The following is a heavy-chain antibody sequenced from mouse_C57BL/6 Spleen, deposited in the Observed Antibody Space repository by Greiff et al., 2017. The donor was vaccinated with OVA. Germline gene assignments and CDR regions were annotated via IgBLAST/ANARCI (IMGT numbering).Heavy chain of an antibody. J-gene: IGHJ2*01. Sequence: EVKLMESGGGLVKPGGSLKLSCAASGFTFSSYAMSWVRQTPEKRLEWVATISDGGSYTYYPDNVKGRFTISRDNAKNNLYLQMSHLKSEDTAMYYCAREGRDYSNYDVSYFDYWGQGTTLTVSS. CDR3: AREGRDYSNYDVSYFDY. V-gene: IGHV5-4*01. D-gene: IGHD2-5*01. CDR1: GFTFSSYA. CDR2: ISDGGSYT.